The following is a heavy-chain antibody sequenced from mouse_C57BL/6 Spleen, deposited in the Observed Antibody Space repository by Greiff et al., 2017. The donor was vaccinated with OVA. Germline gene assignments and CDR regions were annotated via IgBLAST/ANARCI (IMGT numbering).Heavy chain of an antibody. V-gene: IGHV3-6*01. J-gene: IGHJ3*01. CDR2: ISYDGSN. CDR1: GYSITSGYY. D-gene: IGHD2-4*01. CDR3: ARGTYYDYDGGFAY. Sequence: EVHLVESGPGLVKPSQSLSLTCSVTGYSITSGYYWNWIRQFPGNKLEWMGYISYDGSNNYNPSLKNRISITRDTSKNQFFLKLNSVTTEDTATYYCARGTYYDYDGGFAYWGQGTLVTVSA.